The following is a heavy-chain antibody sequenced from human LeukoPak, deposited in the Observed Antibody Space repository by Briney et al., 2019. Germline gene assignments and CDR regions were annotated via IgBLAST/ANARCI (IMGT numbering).Heavy chain of an antibody. Sequence: GGSLRLSCAASGFTFSRCGMDWVRQAPGKGLEWVAVIWYDGSNKYYADSVKGRFTISRDNSKNTLYLQMNGLRAEDTAVYYCANGIAVAGFFQHWGQGTLVTVSS. CDR3: ANGIAVAGFFQH. J-gene: IGHJ1*01. CDR2: IWYDGSNK. D-gene: IGHD6-19*01. V-gene: IGHV3-33*07. CDR1: GFTFSRCG.